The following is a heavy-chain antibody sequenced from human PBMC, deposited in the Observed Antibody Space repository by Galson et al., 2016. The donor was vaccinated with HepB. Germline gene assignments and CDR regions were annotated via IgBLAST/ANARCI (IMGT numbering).Heavy chain of an antibody. Sequence: TLSLTCTVSGGSISSGDYYWSWIRQPPGKGLEWIGYIYYSGSTYYNPSLKSRLTISVDTSKNQFSLKMSSVTAADTAVYYCARDLGTLTIFGRDYYGVDVWGEGTTVTVSS. CDR3: ARDLGTLTIFGRDYYGVDV. J-gene: IGHJ6*04. CDR2: IYYSGST. CDR1: GGSISSGDYY. D-gene: IGHD3-3*01. V-gene: IGHV4-30-4*01.